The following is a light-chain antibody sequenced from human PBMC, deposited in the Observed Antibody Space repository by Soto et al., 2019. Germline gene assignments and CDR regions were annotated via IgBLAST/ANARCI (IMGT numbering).Light chain of an antibody. CDR3: KKYSIYPLT. CDR1: QSIRFW. Sequence: DIKMTQSPSTLSASVGDRVTITCRASQSIRFWLAWYQQKPGRAPNVLIYKASTLKSGVPPRFSGSASGTELSLTISSLQPDDFATYYCKKYSIYPLTFGGGTTVEIK. V-gene: IGKV1-5*03. CDR2: KAS. J-gene: IGKJ4*01.